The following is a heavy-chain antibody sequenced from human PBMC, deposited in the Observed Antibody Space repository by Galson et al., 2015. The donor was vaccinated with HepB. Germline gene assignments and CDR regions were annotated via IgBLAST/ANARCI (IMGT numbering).Heavy chain of an antibody. Sequence: SVKVSCKASGDTFSTYSISWVRQAPGQGLEWMGWINPNCGTANYGQKFQARVTITADESTSTAYMELSSLRAEDTAVYYCARDWGKYYHDSSGYRQHAFDIWGQGTMVSVSS. CDR1: GDTFSTYS. V-gene: IGHV1-69*13. D-gene: IGHD3-22*01. J-gene: IGHJ3*02. CDR2: INPNCGTA. CDR3: ARDWGKYYHDSSGYRQHAFDI.